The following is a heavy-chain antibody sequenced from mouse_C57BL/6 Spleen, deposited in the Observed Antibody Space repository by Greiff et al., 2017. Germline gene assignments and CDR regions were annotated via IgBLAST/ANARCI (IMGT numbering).Heavy chain of an antibody. CDR1: GFSLTSYG. V-gene: IGHV2-2*01. CDR2: IWSGGST. D-gene: IGHD2-9*01. CDR3: ARSYYGYDVRYFDV. J-gene: IGHJ1*03. Sequence: VQLKQSGPGLVQPSQSLSITCTVSGFSLTSYGVHWVRQSPGKGLEWLGVIWSGGSTDYNAAFISRLSISKDNSKSQVFFKMNSLQADDTAIYYCARSYYGYDVRYFDVWGTGTTVTVSS.